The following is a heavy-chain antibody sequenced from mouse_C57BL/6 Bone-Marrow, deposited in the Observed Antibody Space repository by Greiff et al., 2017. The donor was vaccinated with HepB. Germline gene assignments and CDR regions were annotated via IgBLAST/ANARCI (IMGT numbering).Heavy chain of an antibody. Sequence: QVQLQQSGAELVRPGASVTLSCKASGYTFTDYEMHWVKQTPVHGLEWIGAIDPETGGTAYNQKFKGKAILTADTSSSTAYMKLRSLTSADSAVYYYTRKRTAQALDYGGQGTTITVSA. CDR2: IDPETGGT. CDR1: GYTFTDYE. J-gene: IGHJ2*01. D-gene: IGHD3-2*02. CDR3: TRKRTAQALDY. V-gene: IGHV1-15*01.